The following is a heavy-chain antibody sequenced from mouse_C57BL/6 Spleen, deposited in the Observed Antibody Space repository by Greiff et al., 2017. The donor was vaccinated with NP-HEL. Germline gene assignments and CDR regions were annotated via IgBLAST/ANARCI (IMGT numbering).Heavy chain of an antibody. CDR1: GYAFSSYW. CDR3: ARSRGDDGVYAMDY. J-gene: IGHJ4*01. V-gene: IGHV1-80*01. CDR2: IYPGDGDT. Sequence: VQLQQSGAELVKPGASVKISCKASGYAFSSYWMNWVKQRPGQGLEWIGQIYPGDGDTNYNGKFKGKATLTADKSSSTAYMQLSSLTSEDSAVYFCARSRGDDGVYAMDYWGQGTSVTVSS. D-gene: IGHD2-2*01.